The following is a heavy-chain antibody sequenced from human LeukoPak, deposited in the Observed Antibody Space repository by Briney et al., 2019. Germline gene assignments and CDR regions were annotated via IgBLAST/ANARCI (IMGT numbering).Heavy chain of an antibody. J-gene: IGHJ3*02. D-gene: IGHD2-21*01. CDR2: IYHSGSN. CDR1: GGSISSGDYS. Sequence: KPSETLSLTCAVSGGSISSGDYSGSWIRQPPGKGRGGIGYIYHSGSNYYNPSLKSRVTISVDRSKNQFSLKLSSVTAADTAVYYCAREGDGSTGAFDIWGQGTMVTVSS. V-gene: IGHV4-30-2*01. CDR3: AREGDGSTGAFDI.